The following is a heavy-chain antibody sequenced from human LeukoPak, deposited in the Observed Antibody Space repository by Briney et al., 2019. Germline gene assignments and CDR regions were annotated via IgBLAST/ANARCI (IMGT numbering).Heavy chain of an antibody. Sequence: PGGSLRLSCAASGFTFDDCGMSWVRQAPGKGLEWVSGINWNGGSTGYADSVKGRFTISRDNAKNSLYLQMNSLRAEDTALYYCARDFGSSNYFDYWGQGTLVTVSS. CDR2: INWNGGST. CDR3: ARDFGSSNYFDY. D-gene: IGHD6-13*01. J-gene: IGHJ4*02. CDR1: GFTFDDCG. V-gene: IGHV3-20*04.